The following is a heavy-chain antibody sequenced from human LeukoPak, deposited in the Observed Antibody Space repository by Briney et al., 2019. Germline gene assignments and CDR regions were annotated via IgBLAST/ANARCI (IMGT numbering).Heavy chain of an antibody. Sequence: GWSLRLSCEASGFTFRTTRMTWVRQAPGKGLEYVSTMSARGDSIHYADAVKGRFTISRDNAKNSLYLQMNDLRVEDTGVYYCAWLFYYYMDVWGKGTTVIVSS. V-gene: IGHV3-48*03. D-gene: IGHD3-3*01. CDR1: GFTFRTTR. CDR3: AWLFYYYMDV. CDR2: MSARGDSI. J-gene: IGHJ6*03.